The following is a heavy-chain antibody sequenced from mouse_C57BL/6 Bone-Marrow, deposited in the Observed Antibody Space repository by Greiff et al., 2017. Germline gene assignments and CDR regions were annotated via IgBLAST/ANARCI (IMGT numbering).Heavy chain of an antibody. V-gene: IGHV1-69*01. CDR1: GYTFTSYW. Sequence: VQLQQPGAELVMPGASVKLSCKASGYTFTSYWMHWVKQRPGQGLEWIGEIDPSDSYTNYNQKFKGKSTLTVDKSSSTAYMQLSSLTSEDSAVYYCARGKCYSNPWYFDYWGQGTTLTVSS. D-gene: IGHD2-5*01. CDR2: IDPSDSYT. J-gene: IGHJ2*01. CDR3: ARGKCYSNPWYFDY.